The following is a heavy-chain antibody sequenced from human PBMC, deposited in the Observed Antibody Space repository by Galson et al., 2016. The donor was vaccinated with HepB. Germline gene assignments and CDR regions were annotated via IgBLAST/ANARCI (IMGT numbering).Heavy chain of an antibody. Sequence: QSGAEVKKPGESLKISCKASGYRLANYWIGWVRQMPGKGLEWMGDVYPGDSDKRYSPSFQGQVTISVDKSITTAYLQWNSLKASDTAIYYCARSTFGFDYWGLGTLVTVSS. CDR3: ARSTFGFDY. J-gene: IGHJ4*02. V-gene: IGHV5-51*03. CDR2: VYPGDSDK. CDR1: GYRLANYW. D-gene: IGHD2/OR15-2a*01.